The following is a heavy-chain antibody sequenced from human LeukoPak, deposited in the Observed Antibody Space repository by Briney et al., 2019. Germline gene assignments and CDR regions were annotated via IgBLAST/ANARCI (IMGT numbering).Heavy chain of an antibody. CDR2: INPSGGGT. CDR1: GYTLTAYY. Sequence: ASVKVSCKTSGYTLTAYYMHWVRQAPRQGLEWVGMINPSGGGTGYAPPKLQGRDTLTRDVSTSTVDMESSSLRLEDTTVYYCARAATSFGVAFPASRGQGTLVTVSS. D-gene: IGHD3-3*01. CDR3: ARAATSFGVAFPAS. V-gene: IGHV1-46*04. J-gene: IGHJ4*02.